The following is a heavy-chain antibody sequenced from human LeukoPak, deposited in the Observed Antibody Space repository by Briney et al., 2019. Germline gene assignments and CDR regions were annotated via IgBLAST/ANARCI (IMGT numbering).Heavy chain of an antibody. CDR3: ARLGGSYINAFDI. Sequence: PSETLSLTCTVSGGSISSGDYYWGWIRQSPGKGLEGIGNIYSSGSTYYNPSLKSRVTISMDTSENQFSLNLSSVTAADTAVYYCARLGGSYINAFDIWGQGTMVTVSS. CDR2: IYSSGST. J-gene: IGHJ3*02. CDR1: GGSISSGDYY. V-gene: IGHV4-39*01. D-gene: IGHD1-26*01.